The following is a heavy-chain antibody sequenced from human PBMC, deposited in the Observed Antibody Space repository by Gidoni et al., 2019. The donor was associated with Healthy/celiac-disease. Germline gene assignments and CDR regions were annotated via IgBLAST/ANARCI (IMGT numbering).Heavy chain of an antibody. CDR1: GYSFTSYW. CDR3: ACRRLGTLLFDI. J-gene: IGHJ3*02. Sequence: EVQLVQSGAEVKKPGASLRISCKGSGYSFTSYWFSWVRQMPGKGLVWMGRIDPSDSYTNYSPSFQGHVTISADKSISTAYLQWSSLKASDTAMYYCACRRLGTLLFDIWGQGTMVTVSS. D-gene: IGHD1-1*01. V-gene: IGHV5-10-1*01. CDR2: IDPSDSYT.